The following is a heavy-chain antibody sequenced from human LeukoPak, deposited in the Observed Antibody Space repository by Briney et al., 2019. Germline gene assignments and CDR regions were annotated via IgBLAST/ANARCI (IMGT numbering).Heavy chain of an antibody. V-gene: IGHV3-23*01. Sequence: GGSLRLSCAASGFIFSSYAMSWVRQAPGKGLEWVSTISGSGGSTYYADSVKGRFTISRDNSKNTLFLQMNSLRAEDTAVYYCAKDRVVGSTYYFDYWGQGTLVTVSS. CDR2: ISGSGGST. CDR1: GFIFSSYA. J-gene: IGHJ4*02. CDR3: AKDRVVGSTYYFDY. D-gene: IGHD1-26*01.